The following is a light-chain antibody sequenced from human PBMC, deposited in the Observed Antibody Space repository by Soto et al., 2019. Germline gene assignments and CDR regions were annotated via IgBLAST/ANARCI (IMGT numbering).Light chain of an antibody. CDR3: ATWDDSLSGWV. CDR2: RNN. V-gene: IGLV1-47*01. J-gene: IGLJ3*02. CDR1: SSNIGNNY. Sequence: QSVLTQPPSASGTPGQRVTISFSGSSSNIGNNYVYWFQQFPVTAPKLLIYRNNQRPSGVPDRVSGSKSGTSASLAISGLRSEDEADYYCATWDDSLSGWVFGGGTKLTVL.